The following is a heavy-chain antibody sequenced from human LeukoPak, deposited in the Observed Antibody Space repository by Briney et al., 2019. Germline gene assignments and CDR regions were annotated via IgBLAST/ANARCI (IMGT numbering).Heavy chain of an antibody. Sequence: PGGSLRLSCAASGFILSTYVMNWVRQAPGKGLEWVSSIGAGDSTTYYADSVKGRFTISRDNSMNTLYLQMNSLRDEDTAVYYCARRVDAARWFDPWGQGTLVAVSS. V-gene: IGHV3-23*01. CDR3: ARRVDAARWFDP. D-gene: IGHD2-15*01. J-gene: IGHJ5*02. CDR2: IGAGDSTT. CDR1: GFILSTYV.